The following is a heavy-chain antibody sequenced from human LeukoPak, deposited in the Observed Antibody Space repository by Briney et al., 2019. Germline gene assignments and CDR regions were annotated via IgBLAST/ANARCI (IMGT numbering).Heavy chain of an antibody. D-gene: IGHD2-2*01. J-gene: IGHJ5*02. V-gene: IGHV4-61*02. CDR1: GGSISSGSYY. CDR2: IYTSGST. CDR3: ARQAMGIVVVAATMKREANWFDP. Sequence: PSETLSLTCTVSGGSISSGSYYWSWIRQPAGKGLEWIGRIYTSGSTNYNPSLKSRVTISVDTSKNQFSLKLSSVTAADTAMYYCARQAMGIVVVAATMKREANWFDPWGQGTLVTVSS.